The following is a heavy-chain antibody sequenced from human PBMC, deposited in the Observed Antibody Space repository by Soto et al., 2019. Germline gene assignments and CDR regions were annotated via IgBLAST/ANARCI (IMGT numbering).Heavy chain of an antibody. D-gene: IGHD3-16*01. CDR3: AKTWGQGYYYFGLDV. J-gene: IGHJ6*02. V-gene: IGHV4-38-2*01. CDR2: MHHSGST. CDR1: GYSISIGYY. Sequence: SETLSLTCAVSGYSISIGYYCGCIRQPPGMGLEWIATMHHSGSTYYNPSLKSRVTISLDTSKNQFSLNLRSVTAADTAVYYCAKTWGQGYYYFGLDVWGQGTTVTVSS.